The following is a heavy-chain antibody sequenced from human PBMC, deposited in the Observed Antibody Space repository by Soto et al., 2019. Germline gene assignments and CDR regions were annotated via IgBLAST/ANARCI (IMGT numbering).Heavy chain of an antibody. Sequence: PGGSLRLSCAASGFTFSSYIMNWVRQAPGKGLEWVSSISSSSSYIYYADSVKGRFTISRDNAKNSLYLQMNSLRAEDTAVYYCARPGYYYDSSGYEGYFDLWGRGTLVTVSS. J-gene: IGHJ2*01. CDR3: ARPGYYYDSSGYEGYFDL. CDR1: GFTFSSYI. CDR2: ISSSSSYI. D-gene: IGHD3-22*01. V-gene: IGHV3-21*01.